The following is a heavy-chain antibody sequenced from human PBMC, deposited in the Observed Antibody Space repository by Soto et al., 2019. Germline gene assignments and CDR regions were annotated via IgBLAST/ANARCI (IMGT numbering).Heavy chain of an antibody. Sequence: EVQLVESGGGPVKPGGSLRLSCAASGFTFSSYSMHWVRQAPGKGLEWVSSISSSSSYIYYADSVKGRFTISRDNSKNSLYLQMNSLRAEDTAVYYCARDTRNSYYFDYWGQGTLVTVSS. CDR2: ISSSSSYI. CDR1: GFTFSSYS. CDR3: ARDTRNSYYFDY. V-gene: IGHV3-21*01. J-gene: IGHJ4*02. D-gene: IGHD1-1*01.